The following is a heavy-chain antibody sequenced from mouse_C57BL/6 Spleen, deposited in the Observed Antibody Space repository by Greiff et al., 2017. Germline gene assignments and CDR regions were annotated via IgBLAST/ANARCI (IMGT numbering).Heavy chain of an antibody. CDR3: ARAYYCHYYAMDY. CDR1: GYTFTDYN. J-gene: IGHJ4*01. D-gene: IGHD2-10*01. Sequence: VQLQQSGPELVKPGASVKMSCKASGYTFTDYNMHWVKQSHGKSLEWIGYINPNNGGTSYKQKFKGKATFTVNKSSSTAYMELRSLTSEDSAVYYCARAYYCHYYAMDYWGQGTSVTVSS. V-gene: IGHV1-22*01. CDR2: INPNNGGT.